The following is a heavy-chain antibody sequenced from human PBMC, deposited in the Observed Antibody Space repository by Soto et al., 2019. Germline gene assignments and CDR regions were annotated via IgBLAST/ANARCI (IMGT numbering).Heavy chain of an antibody. Sequence: SAEVSFRASGYTFTSYDIHWVRQATGQGLEWMGWMNPNSGNTGYAQNFQGRVTMTRNTSISTAYMELSSLRSEDTAVYYCARLPPRGRFLEWLLYRSYYYYVMDVWGQGTTVSVSS. J-gene: IGHJ6*02. V-gene: IGHV1-8*01. CDR1: GYTFTSYD. D-gene: IGHD3-3*01. CDR3: ARLPPRGRFLEWLLYRSYYYYVMDV. CDR2: MNPNSGNT.